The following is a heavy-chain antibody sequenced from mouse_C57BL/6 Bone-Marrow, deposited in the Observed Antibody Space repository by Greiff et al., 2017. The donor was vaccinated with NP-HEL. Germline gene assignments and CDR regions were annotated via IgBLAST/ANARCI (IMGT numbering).Heavy chain of an antibody. V-gene: IGHV1-15*01. CDR1: GYTFTDYE. Sequence: VQLQQSGAELVRPGASVTLSCKASGYTFTDYEMHWVKQTPVHGLEWIGAIDPETGGTAYNQKFKGKAILTADKSSSTAYMELRSLTSEDSAVYYCTRSLSYWFAYWGQGTLVTVSA. CDR3: TRSLSYWFAY. CDR2: IDPETGGT. D-gene: IGHD1-1*01. J-gene: IGHJ3*01.